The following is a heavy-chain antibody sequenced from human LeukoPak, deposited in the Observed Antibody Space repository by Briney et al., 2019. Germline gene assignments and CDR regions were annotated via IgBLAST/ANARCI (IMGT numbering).Heavy chain of an antibody. V-gene: IGHV3-23*01. CDR2: ISGSGGST. CDR1: GFTFSSYA. D-gene: IGHD6-13*01. J-gene: IGHJ4*02. Sequence: GGSLRLSCAASGFTFSSYAMSWVRQAPGKGLEWVSAISGSGGSTYYADSVKGRFTISRDNSKNTLYLQMNSLRAEDTAVYYCANVRGGRIAAAGVYFDYWGQGTLVTVSS. CDR3: ANVRGGRIAAAGVYFDY.